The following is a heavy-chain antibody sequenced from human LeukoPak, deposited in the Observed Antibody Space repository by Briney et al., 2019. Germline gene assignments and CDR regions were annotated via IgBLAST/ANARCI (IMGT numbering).Heavy chain of an antibody. CDR1: GGSISSYY. D-gene: IGHD4-17*01. CDR3: ARVHGDYGSYYYYYYMDV. CDR2: IYTSGST. Sequence: SETLSLTCTFSGGSISSYYWSWIRQPAGKGLEWIGRIYTSGSTNYNPSLKSRVTMSVDPSKNQFSLKLSSVTAADTAVYYCARVHGDYGSYYYYYYMDVWGKGTTVTVSS. V-gene: IGHV4-4*07. J-gene: IGHJ6*03.